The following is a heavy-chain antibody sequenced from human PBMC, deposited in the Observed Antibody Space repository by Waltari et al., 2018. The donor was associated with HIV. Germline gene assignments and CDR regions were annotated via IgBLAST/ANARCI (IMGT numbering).Heavy chain of an antibody. CDR2: ISWNSGSI. V-gene: IGHV3-9*01. D-gene: IGHD6-13*01. Sequence: GGGLVQPGRSLRLSCAASGFTFDDYAMHWVRQAPGKGLEWVSGISWNSGSIGYADSVKGRFTISRDNAKNSLYLQMNSLRAEDTALYYCAKGPNRRIAAAGTRGAFDIWGQGTMVTVSS. CDR1: GFTFDDYA. J-gene: IGHJ3*02. CDR3: AKGPNRRIAAAGTRGAFDI.